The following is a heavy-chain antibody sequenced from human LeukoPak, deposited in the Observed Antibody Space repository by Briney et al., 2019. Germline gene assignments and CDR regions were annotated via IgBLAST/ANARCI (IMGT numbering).Heavy chain of an antibody. CDR3: AREVRRYFDWLLSNDAFDI. D-gene: IGHD3-9*01. J-gene: IGHJ3*02. CDR1: GFTVSSNY. V-gene: IGHV3-66*01. Sequence: GGSLRLSCAASGFTVSSNYMSSVRQAPGKGLEWDSGIYSEGSTYYAAPVKGSVTISRDNSKNTLYLQMNSLRAEDTAVFYCAREVRRYFDWLLSNDAFDIWGQGTMVTVSS. CDR2: IYSEGST.